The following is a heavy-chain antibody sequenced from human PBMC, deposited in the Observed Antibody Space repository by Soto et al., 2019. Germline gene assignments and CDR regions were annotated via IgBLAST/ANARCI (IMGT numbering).Heavy chain of an antibody. V-gene: IGHV3-15*07. D-gene: IGHD2-8*02. CDR1: GFTFSNAW. CDR2: IKSKTDGGTT. Sequence: GGSLRLSCVASGFTFSNAWMNWVRQAPGKGLEWVGRIKSKTDGGTTDYAAPVKGRFTISRDDSKNTLYLQMNSLKTEDTAVYYCTTVTVVGDAEYYYYGMDVWGQGTTVTVSS. J-gene: IGHJ6*02. CDR3: TTVTVVGDAEYYYYGMDV.